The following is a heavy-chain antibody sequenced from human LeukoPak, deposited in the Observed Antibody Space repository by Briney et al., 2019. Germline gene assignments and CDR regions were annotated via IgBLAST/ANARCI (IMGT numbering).Heavy chain of an antibody. CDR1: GFTFSRDN. J-gene: IGHJ4*02. Sequence: PGGSLRLSCAASGFTFSRDNLHWVRQAPGKWLEWVAFMPYDGGNKYYADSVKGRFTISRDNSKNTLYLQMNSLRAEDTAVYYCAKDREYCSSTSCYDEGSFDYWGQGTLVTVSS. V-gene: IGHV3-30*02. D-gene: IGHD2-2*01. CDR2: MPYDGGNK. CDR3: AKDREYCSSTSCYDEGSFDY.